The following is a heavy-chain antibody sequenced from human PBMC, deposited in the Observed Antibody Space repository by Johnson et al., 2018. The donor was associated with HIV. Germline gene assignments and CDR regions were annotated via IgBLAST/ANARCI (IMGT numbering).Heavy chain of an antibody. CDR1: GFTFSDYY. Sequence: QVLLLESGGGVVQPGRSLRLSCAASGFTFSDYYMSWIRQAPGKGLEWVSYISSSGTTIYYADSVKGRFTISRDNAKNSLYLQMNSLRAEDTAVYYCARSGDCGGDCYPDGFDIWGQGTMVTVSS. CDR2: ISSSGTTI. V-gene: IGHV3-11*04. D-gene: IGHD2-21*02. J-gene: IGHJ3*02. CDR3: ARSGDCGGDCYPDGFDI.